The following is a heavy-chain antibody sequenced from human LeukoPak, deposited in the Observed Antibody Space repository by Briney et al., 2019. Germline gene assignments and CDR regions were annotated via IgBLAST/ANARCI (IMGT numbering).Heavy chain of an antibody. D-gene: IGHD3-10*01. Sequence: GGSLRLSCAASGFTFSSYSMNWVRQAPGKGLEWVSSISSSSSYIYYADSVKGRFTISRDNAKNSLYLQMNSLRAEDTAVYYCARGGVVRGVITRGPDCWGQGTLVTVSS. CDR2: ISSSSSYI. CDR3: ARGGVVRGVITRGPDC. J-gene: IGHJ4*02. V-gene: IGHV3-21*01. CDR1: GFTFSSYS.